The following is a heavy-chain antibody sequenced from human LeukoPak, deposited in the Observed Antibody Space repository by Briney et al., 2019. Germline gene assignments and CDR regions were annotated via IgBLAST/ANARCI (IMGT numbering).Heavy chain of an antibody. J-gene: IGHJ4*02. Sequence: GGSLRLSCTTSGFNFQSYHMNWVRQAPGKGPEWVSSISSTSTSMFYADSVKGRFTISRDNAKNSLYLQMNSLRAEDTALYFCARDSSRHSTRPIDYWGQGILVTVSS. V-gene: IGHV3-21*01. CDR2: ISSTSTSM. D-gene: IGHD2-2*01. CDR3: ARDSSRHSTRPIDY. CDR1: GFNFQSYH.